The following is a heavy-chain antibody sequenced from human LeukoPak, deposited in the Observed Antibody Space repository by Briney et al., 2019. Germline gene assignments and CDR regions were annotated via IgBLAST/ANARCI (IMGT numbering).Heavy chain of an antibody. D-gene: IGHD4-23*01. CDR1: GYTFTYW. Sequence: GESPEFSCKSSGYTFTYWIAWVRQMPGKGVEGMGIIYPGDSDTRYSPSFQGEVTISVDKSISTAYLQWSSLKASDTAMYYCARQDGGGLYYFDYWGQGTLVTVSS. CDR3: ARQDGGGLYYFDY. CDR2: IYPGDSDT. J-gene: IGHJ4*02. V-gene: IGHV5-51*01.